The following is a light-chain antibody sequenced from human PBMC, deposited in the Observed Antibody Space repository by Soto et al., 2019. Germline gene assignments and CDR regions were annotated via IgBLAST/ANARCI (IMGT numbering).Light chain of an antibody. V-gene: IGLV2-14*03. Sequence: QSALTQPASVSWSPGQSITISCTGSSSDVGAYNFVSCHQQHPGKAPKLMIYNVYDRPSGISYRFSGSKSGNTASLTISGLQGEDEADYYCSAYTVSRTYVFGTGTKSPS. CDR1: SSDVGAYNF. CDR3: SAYTVSRTYV. CDR2: NVY. J-gene: IGLJ1*01.